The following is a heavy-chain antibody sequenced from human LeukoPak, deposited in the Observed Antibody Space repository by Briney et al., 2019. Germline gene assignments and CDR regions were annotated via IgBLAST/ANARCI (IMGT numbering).Heavy chain of an antibody. CDR1: GGSISSYY. J-gene: IGHJ4*02. V-gene: IGHV4-59*08. CDR2: IYYSGST. CDR3: ARQTLGGGKSYHFDS. D-gene: IGHD5-18*01. Sequence: SETLSLTCTVSGGSISSYYWSWIRQPPGKGLEWIGYIYYSGSTNYNPSLRSRVTISIDTSTNQFSLNLRSVSAADTAVYYCARQTLGGGKSYHFDSWGQGTLVIVSS.